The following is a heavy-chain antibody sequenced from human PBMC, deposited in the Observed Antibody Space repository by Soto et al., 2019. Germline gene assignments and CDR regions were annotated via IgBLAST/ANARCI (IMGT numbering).Heavy chain of an antibody. CDR3: ARAHEVAWFDS. Sequence: EVQLLESGGGLVQPGGSLRLSCAASGFTYESYAMSWVRQAPGKGLEWVSGINSGGTVAHYADSVKGRFAISRDNSKNTLSLEMNSLRADDTGLYYCARAHEVAWFDSWGLGTLVTVTS. CDR1: GFTYESYA. J-gene: IGHJ5*01. V-gene: IGHV3-23*01. D-gene: IGHD2-15*01. CDR2: INSGGTVA.